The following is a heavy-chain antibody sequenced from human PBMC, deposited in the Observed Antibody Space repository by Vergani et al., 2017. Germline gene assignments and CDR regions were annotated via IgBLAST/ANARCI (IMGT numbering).Heavy chain of an antibody. CDR2: IRSDESRR. J-gene: IGHJ4*02. Sequence: QVQLVESGGGVVQPGGSLRLSCAASGFTFNSYGMHWVCQAPGKGLEWVASIRSDESRRYYGDSMEGPFTISRDNSKNTLYLQMKSLRPEDTAVYYCAKEGGGYCSGGTCYPEYWGQGTLVIVSS. CDR3: AKEGGGYCSGGTCYPEY. D-gene: IGHD2-15*01. V-gene: IGHV3-30*02. CDR1: GFTFNSYG.